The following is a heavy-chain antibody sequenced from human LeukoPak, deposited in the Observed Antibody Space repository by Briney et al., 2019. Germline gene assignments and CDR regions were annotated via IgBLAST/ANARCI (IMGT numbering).Heavy chain of an antibody. J-gene: IGHJ5*02. Sequence: ASVKVSCKASGYTLTGHYMHWVRQAPGPGLEWMGWINPNSGGTNYAQKFQGRVTMTRDTSISTAYMELSRLRSDDTAVYYCARGIAVGGPFDPWGQGTLVTVSS. V-gene: IGHV1-2*02. D-gene: IGHD6-19*01. CDR2: INPNSGGT. CDR1: GYTLTGHY. CDR3: ARGIAVGGPFDP.